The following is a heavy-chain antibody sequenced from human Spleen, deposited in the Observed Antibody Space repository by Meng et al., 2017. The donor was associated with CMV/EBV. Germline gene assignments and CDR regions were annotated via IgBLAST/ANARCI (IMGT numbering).Heavy chain of an antibody. D-gene: IGHD3-3*01. J-gene: IGHJ6*02. Sequence: GESLKISCTASGFTFSSYSMNWVRQAPGKGLEWVSTISSSGYIYYADSVKGRFTISRDNAKNSLYLQMNSLRAEDTAVYYCARGALIRFLEWVSHGMDVWGQGTTVTVSS. CDR3: ARGALIRFLEWVSHGMDV. V-gene: IGHV3-21*01. CDR1: GFTFSSYS. CDR2: ISSSGYI.